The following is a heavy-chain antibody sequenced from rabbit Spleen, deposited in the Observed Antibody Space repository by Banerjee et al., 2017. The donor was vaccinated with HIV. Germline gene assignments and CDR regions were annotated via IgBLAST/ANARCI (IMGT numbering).Heavy chain of an antibody. J-gene: IGHJ4*01. CDR3: ARDAGSYDYIDGYFSL. Sequence: QLKETGGGLVQPGGSLTLSCKASGIDFTNYYISWVRQAPGKGLEWIGIIYAAKGSTDYASWVNGRFTISSDNAQSTVDLKMTSLTAADTATYFCARDAGSYDYIDGYFSLWGPGTLVTVS. CDR1: GIDFTNYY. V-gene: IGHV1S7*01. D-gene: IGHD8-1*01. CDR2: IYAAKGST.